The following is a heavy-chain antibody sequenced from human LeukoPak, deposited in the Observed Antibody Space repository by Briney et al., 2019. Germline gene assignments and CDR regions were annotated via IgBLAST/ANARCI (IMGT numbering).Heavy chain of an antibody. V-gene: IGHV3-23*01. CDR3: AKIGTYGSGSYYSLFDY. J-gene: IGHJ4*02. Sequence: GGSLRLSCAASGFTFSSYAMSWVRQAPGKGLEWVSAISGSGGSTHYADSVKGRFTISRDNSKNTLYLQMNSLRAEDTAVYYCAKIGTYGSGSYYSLFDYWGQGTLVTVSS. CDR2: ISGSGGST. D-gene: IGHD3-10*01. CDR1: GFTFSSYA.